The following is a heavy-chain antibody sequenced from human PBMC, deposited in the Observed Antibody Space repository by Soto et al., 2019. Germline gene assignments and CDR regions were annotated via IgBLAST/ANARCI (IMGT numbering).Heavy chain of an antibody. Sequence: QVQLVESGGGVVQPGRSLRLSCAASGFTFSTYAMHWVRQAPGKGLEWVAILSYDGTITYYADSVKGRFTISRDTSKNTLYLQMNSLRAEDTAVYYCVRPRVRGDPVFGYWGQGALVTVSS. D-gene: IGHD3-10*01. CDR3: VRPRVRGDPVFGY. V-gene: IGHV3-30*03. J-gene: IGHJ4*02. CDR1: GFTFSTYA. CDR2: LSYDGTIT.